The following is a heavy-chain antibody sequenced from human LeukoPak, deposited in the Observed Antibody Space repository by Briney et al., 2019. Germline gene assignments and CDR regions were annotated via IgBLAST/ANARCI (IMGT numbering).Heavy chain of an antibody. Sequence: GASVKVSCKASGYTFTSYDINWVRQATGQGLEWMGWMNPNSGNAGYAQKFQGRVTMTRNTSISTAYMELSSLRSEDTAVYYCASPRGYSDYDTFDYWGQGTLVTVSS. D-gene: IGHD5-12*01. J-gene: IGHJ4*02. CDR3: ASPRGYSDYDTFDY. V-gene: IGHV1-8*01. CDR1: GYTFTSYD. CDR2: MNPNSGNA.